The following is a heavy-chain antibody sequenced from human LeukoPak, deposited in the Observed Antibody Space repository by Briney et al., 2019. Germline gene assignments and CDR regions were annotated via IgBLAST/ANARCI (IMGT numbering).Heavy chain of an antibody. J-gene: IGHJ4*02. CDR3: ARGGYCSSTSCYSPGSDFDY. CDR1: GGSFSGYY. CDR2: INHSGST. V-gene: IGHV4-34*01. Sequence: PSETLSLTCAVYGGSFSGYYWSGIRQPPGKGLEWIGEINHSGSTNYNPSLKSRVTISVDTSKNQFSLKLSSVTAADTAVYYCARGGYCSSTSCYSPGSDFDYWGQGTLVTVSS. D-gene: IGHD2-2*02.